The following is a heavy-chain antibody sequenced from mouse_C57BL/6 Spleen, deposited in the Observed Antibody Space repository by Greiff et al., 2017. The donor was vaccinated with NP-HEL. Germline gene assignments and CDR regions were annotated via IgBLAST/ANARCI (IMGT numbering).Heavy chain of an antibody. J-gene: IGHJ4*01. D-gene: IGHD1-1*01. CDR1: GYTFTSYW. V-gene: IGHV1-55*01. CDR2: IYPGSGST. Sequence: QVQLQQSGAELVKPGASVKMSCKASGYTFTSYWITWVKQRPGQGLEWIGDIYPGSGSTNYNEKFKSKATLTVDTSSSTAYMQLSSLTSEDSAVYYCARGTTVVAKEGYAMDYWGQGTSVTVSS. CDR3: ARGTTVVAKEGYAMDY.